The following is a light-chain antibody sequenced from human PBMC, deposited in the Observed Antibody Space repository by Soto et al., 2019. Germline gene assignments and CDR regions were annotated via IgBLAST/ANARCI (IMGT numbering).Light chain of an antibody. Sequence: DIQMTQSPSTLSASEGDRVTITCRASQSINNWLAWYQQKPGKAPKLLISKASNLKSGVPSRFSGTGSGTEFTLTISSLQPDDFASYYCQQYDSYPFTFGGGTKVEI. J-gene: IGKJ4*01. CDR1: QSINNW. CDR2: KAS. V-gene: IGKV1-5*03. CDR3: QQYDSYPFT.